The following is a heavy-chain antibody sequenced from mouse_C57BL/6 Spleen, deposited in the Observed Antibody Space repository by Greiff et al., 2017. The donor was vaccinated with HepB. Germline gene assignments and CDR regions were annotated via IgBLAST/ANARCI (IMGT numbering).Heavy chain of an antibody. Sequence: VQLQQSGPELVKPGASVKISCKASGYAFSSSWMNWVKQRPGKGLEWIGRIYPGDGDTNYNGKFKGKATLTSDKSSSTAYMQLSSLTSEDSAVYFCARGEAYGSLFDYWGQGTTLTVSS. CDR2: IYPGDGDT. V-gene: IGHV1-82*01. J-gene: IGHJ2*01. CDR1: GYAFSSSW. D-gene: IGHD1-1*01. CDR3: ARGEAYGSLFDY.